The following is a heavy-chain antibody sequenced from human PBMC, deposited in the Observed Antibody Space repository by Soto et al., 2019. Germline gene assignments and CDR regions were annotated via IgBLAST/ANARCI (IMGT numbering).Heavy chain of an antibody. V-gene: IGHV3-49*03. J-gene: IGHJ4*02. CDR3: SREAPYYYGSGTMPSDY. Sequence: GGSLRLSCTASGFTFGDYAVSWFRQAPGKGLEWVGFIRTKAYGGTTEYAASVKGRFTISRDDSKSIAYLQMNSLKTEDTAVYYCSREAPYYYGSGTMPSDYWGQGTLVTVSS. D-gene: IGHD3-10*01. CDR1: GFTFGDYA. CDR2: IRTKAYGGTT.